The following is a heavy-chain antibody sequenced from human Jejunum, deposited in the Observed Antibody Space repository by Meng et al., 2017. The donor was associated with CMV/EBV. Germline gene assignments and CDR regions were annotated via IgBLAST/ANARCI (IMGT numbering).Heavy chain of an antibody. CDR3: ARDRKGYQPYYFDY. CDR2: ISSSGSTL. J-gene: IGHJ4*02. Sequence: GLTFSDYSMHWVRQAPGKGLEWVSYISSSGSTLYYADSVKGRFTISRDHAKNSLYLQMTSLRAEDTAMYYCARDRKGYQPYYFDYWGQGTQVTVSS. CDR1: GLTFSDYS. D-gene: IGHD2-2*01. V-gene: IGHV3-48*04.